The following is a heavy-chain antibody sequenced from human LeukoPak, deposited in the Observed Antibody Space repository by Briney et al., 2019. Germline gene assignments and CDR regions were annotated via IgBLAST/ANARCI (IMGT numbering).Heavy chain of an antibody. CDR3: ARAVIAAAGGRFDP. D-gene: IGHD6-13*01. CDR1: GGSFSGYY. J-gene: IGHJ5*02. V-gene: IGHV4-34*01. Sequence: SETLSLTCAVYGGSFSGYYWSWIRQPPGKGLEWIGEINHSGSTNYNPSLKSRVTISIDTSKNQFSLKLSSVTAADTAVYYCARAVIAAAGGRFDPWGQGTLVTVSS. CDR2: INHSGST.